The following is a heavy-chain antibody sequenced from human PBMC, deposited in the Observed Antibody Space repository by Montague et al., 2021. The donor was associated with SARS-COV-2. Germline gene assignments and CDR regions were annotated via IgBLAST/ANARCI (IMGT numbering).Heavy chain of an antibody. CDR1: GDSVSSTTAA. V-gene: IGHV6-1*01. D-gene: IGHD2-21*02. J-gene: IGHJ3*01. CDR3: ARKALVTGTFDL. CDR2: TYYRSKWYN. Sequence: CAISGDSVSSTTAAWNWIRQSPSRGLEWLGRTYYRSKWYNEYPVSVKGRVSINAETSKNQFSLQLNSVSPEDTAVYYCARKALVTGTFDLWGQGTVVTVSS.